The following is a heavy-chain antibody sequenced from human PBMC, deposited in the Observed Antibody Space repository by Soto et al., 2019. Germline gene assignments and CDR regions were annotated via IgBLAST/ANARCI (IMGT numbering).Heavy chain of an antibody. J-gene: IGHJ1*01. Sequence: GWSLRLSCAASGFTFSRHIMHWVRQTPGKGLEWISFINSGGSSINYADSVKGRFTISRDDAKNTLYLQMNSLRAEDTAVYYCAKGANDFWSGYYKAEYFQHWGQGTLVTVSS. V-gene: IGHV3-21*04. CDR1: GFTFSRHI. CDR3: AKGANDFWSGYYKAEYFQH. D-gene: IGHD3-3*01. CDR2: INSGGSSI.